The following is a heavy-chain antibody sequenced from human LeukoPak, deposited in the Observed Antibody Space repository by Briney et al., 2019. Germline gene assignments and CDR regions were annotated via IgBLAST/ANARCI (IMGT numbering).Heavy chain of an antibody. V-gene: IGHV1-69*13. CDR2: IIPIFGTA. Sequence: SVKVSCKASGGTFSSYAISWVRQAPGQGLEWMGGIIPIFGTANYAQKFQGRVTITADGSTSTAYMELSSLRSEDTAVYYCARGSTYYDILTGSLDYWGQGTLVTVSS. D-gene: IGHD3-9*01. CDR1: GGTFSSYA. CDR3: ARGSTYYDILTGSLDY. J-gene: IGHJ4*02.